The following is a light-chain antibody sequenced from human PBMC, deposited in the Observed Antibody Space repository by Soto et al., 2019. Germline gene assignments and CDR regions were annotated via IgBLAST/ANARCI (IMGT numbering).Light chain of an antibody. V-gene: IGLV2-14*01. CDR1: SSDVGGHNH. Sequence: QSALTQPASVSGSPGQSITISCTGSSSDVGGHNHVSWYQQHPGKAPKLIIYEVGNRPSGVSNRFSGSKSGNTASLTISGFQAEDEADYYRNSYTSSSTHVFGTGTQLTVL. J-gene: IGLJ1*01. CDR3: NSYTSSSTHV. CDR2: EVG.